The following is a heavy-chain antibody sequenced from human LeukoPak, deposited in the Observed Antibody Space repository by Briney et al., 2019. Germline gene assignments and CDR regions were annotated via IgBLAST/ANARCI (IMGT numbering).Heavy chain of an antibody. Sequence: GGSLRLSCAASGFTFSDYDMPWVHQATGKGLEWVSAIGTAGDTYYTGSVKGRFTISRENAKNSLYLQMNSLRAGDTAVYYCARVAKERVGGVYYFDYWGQGTLVTVSS. V-gene: IGHV3-13*01. CDR3: ARVAKERVGGVYYFDY. CDR2: IGTAGDT. D-gene: IGHD1-1*01. J-gene: IGHJ4*02. CDR1: GFTFSDYD.